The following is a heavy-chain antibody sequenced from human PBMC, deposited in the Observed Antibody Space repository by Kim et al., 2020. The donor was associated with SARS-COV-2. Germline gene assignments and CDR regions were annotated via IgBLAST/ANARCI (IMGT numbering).Heavy chain of an antibody. D-gene: IGHD1-26*01. J-gene: IGHJ4*02. CDR2: IYHSGST. Sequence: SETLSLTCTVSGYSISSGYYWGWIRQPPGKGLEWIGSIYHSGSTYYNPSLKSRVTISVDTSKNQFSLKLSSVTAADTAVYYCARVGGASKRIDYWGQGTLVTVSS. CDR1: GYSISSGYY. V-gene: IGHV4-38-2*02. CDR3: ARVGGASKRIDY.